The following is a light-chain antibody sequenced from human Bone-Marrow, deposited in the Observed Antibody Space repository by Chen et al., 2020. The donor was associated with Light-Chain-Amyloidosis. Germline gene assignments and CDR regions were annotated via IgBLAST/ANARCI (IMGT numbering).Light chain of an antibody. Sequence: QPVLTQPPSVSGAPGQRVTVSCTGSSSNSGAGFDVHGYQQLPGTAPKLLIYVNSNRPSGVPDRFSGSKSDTSASLAITGLQAEDEADYYCQSYDSSLSGYVFGPGTEVTVL. CDR2: VNS. CDR1: SSNSGAGFD. V-gene: IGLV1-40*01. CDR3: QSYDSSLSGYV. J-gene: IGLJ1*01.